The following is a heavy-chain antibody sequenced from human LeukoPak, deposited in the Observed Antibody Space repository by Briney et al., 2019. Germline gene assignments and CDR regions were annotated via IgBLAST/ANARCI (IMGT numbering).Heavy chain of an antibody. Sequence: GESLKISCKGSGYTFTNYWIHWVRQMPGKGLEWMGNVYPGDSDTRYSPSFQGQVTISADKSITTTYLQWNSLKASDTAIYYCARQLDYGGFGAFGIWGQGTMVTVSS. V-gene: IGHV5-51*01. CDR2: VYPGDSDT. J-gene: IGHJ3*02. CDR1: GYTFTNYW. D-gene: IGHD4-23*01. CDR3: ARQLDYGGFGAFGI.